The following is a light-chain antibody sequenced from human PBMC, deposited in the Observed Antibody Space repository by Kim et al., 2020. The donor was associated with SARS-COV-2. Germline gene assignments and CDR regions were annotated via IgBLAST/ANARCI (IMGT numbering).Light chain of an antibody. CDR1: SSNIGAHFD. J-gene: IGLJ3*02. CDR2: GNS. V-gene: IGLV1-40*01. CDR3: QSYDSSLSGWV. Sequence: QSVLTQPPSVSGAPGQRVTIPCTGTSSNIGAHFDVHWYRHLPGTAPKLLIYGNSNRPSGVPDRVSGSKSGTSASLAIIGLQAEDEADYYCQSYDSSLSGWVFGGGTQLTVL.